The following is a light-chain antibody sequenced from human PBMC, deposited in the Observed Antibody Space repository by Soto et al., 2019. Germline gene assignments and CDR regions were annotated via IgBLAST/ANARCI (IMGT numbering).Light chain of an antibody. CDR1: QSISSW. V-gene: IGKV1-5*01. CDR3: QQYNSYLMYS. J-gene: IGKJ2*03. Sequence: DIQMTQSPSTLSASVGDRVTITCRASQSISSWLAWYQQRPGKAPKLLIYDASSLESGVPSRFSGSGSGTEFTLTISGLQPDDFATYYCQQYNSYLMYSFGQGTKLEIK. CDR2: DAS.